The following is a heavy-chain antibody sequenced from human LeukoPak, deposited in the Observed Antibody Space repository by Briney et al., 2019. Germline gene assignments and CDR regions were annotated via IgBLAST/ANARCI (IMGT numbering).Heavy chain of an antibody. D-gene: IGHD5-18*01. CDR1: GYTFTGDY. CDR2: INPNTGGR. V-gene: IGHV1-2*02. Sequence: GASVKVSCKASGYTFTGDYLHWVRQAPGQGPEWMGWINPNTGGRNYAQKFQDRVTMTRNTSISTAYMELSSLRSEDTAVYYCAKGRGYSVDYWGQGTLVTVSS. J-gene: IGHJ4*02. CDR3: AKGRGYSVDY.